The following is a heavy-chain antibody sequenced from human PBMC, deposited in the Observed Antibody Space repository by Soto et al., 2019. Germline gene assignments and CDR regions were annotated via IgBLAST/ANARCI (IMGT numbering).Heavy chain of an antibody. CDR2: ISGSGGST. V-gene: IGHV3-23*01. CDR3: AKVSYSSSWYPTSFDY. CDR1: GFTISSYA. J-gene: IGHJ4*02. Sequence: GGSLRLSCAASGFTISSYAMSWDRQAPGKGLEWGSAISGSGGSTYYADSVKGRFTIARDNSKNTLHLQMNSLRAEDTAVYYCAKVSYSSSWYPTSFDYWGQGTLVTVSS. D-gene: IGHD6-13*01.